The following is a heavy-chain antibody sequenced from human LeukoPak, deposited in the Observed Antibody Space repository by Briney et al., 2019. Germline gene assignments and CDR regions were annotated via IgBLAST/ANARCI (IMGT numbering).Heavy chain of an antibody. CDR2: ISSSSTYT. D-gene: IGHD2-2*01. J-gene: IGHJ3*02. CDR1: GFTFSDYY. CDR3: ARSLRRDCDSTSCWAALDI. V-gene: IGHV3-11*03. Sequence: GGSLRLSCAASGFTFSDYYTSGIRQAPGKGLEWVSYISSSSTYTNYADSVKGRFTISRDNAKNSLYLQMNSLRAEDTAVYYCARSLRRDCDSTSCWAALDIWGQGTMVTVSS.